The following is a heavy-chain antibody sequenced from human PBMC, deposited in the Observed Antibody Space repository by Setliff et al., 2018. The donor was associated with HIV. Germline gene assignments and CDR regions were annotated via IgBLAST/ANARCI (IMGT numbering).Heavy chain of an antibody. J-gene: IGHJ3*02. V-gene: IGHV7-4-1*02. CDR2: INTNTGNP. D-gene: IGHD6-6*01. Sequence: SCKASGYTFTSYAMNWVRQAPGQGLDWMGWINTNTGNPTYAQGFTGRFVFSLDTSVSTAYLQISSLKAEDTAVYFCAGSSPSVVDAFDIWGQGTTVTVSS. CDR1: GYTFTSYA. CDR3: AGSSPSVVDAFDI.